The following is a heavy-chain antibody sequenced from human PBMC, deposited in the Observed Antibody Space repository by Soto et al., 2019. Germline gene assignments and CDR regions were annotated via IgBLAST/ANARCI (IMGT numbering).Heavy chain of an antibody. CDR2: IYSGGST. J-gene: IGHJ4*02. V-gene: IGHV3-53*01. CDR3: ATHSSLYD. Sequence: PWGSLRLSCAASGFTVSNNYMSWVRQAPGKGLEWVSLIYSGGSTYYADSVKGRFTIYRDNSKNTLYLQMNSLRAEDTDVYYCATHSSLYDSGQGTIVTISS. CDR1: GFTVSNNY. D-gene: IGHD3-22*01.